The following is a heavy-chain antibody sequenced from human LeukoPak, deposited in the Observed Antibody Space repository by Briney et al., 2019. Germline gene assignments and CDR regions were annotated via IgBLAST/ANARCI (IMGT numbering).Heavy chain of an antibody. CDR3: AREVCSGGSCYSADAFDI. CDR2: INPNSGGT. J-gene: IGHJ3*02. D-gene: IGHD2-15*01. CDR1: GCTFTGYY. V-gene: IGHV1-2*02. Sequence: GSSVKVSCKASGCTFTGYYMHWVRQAPGQGLEWMGWINPNSGGTNYAQKFQGRVTMTRDTSISTAYMELSRLRSDDTAVYYCAREVCSGGSCYSADAFDIWGQGTMVTVSS.